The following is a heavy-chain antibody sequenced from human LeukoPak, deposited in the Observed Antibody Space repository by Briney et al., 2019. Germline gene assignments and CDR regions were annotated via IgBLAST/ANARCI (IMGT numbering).Heavy chain of an antibody. D-gene: IGHD5-12*01. CDR3: ARGRVAGEKRGYSGYDFYWYFDL. J-gene: IGHJ2*01. CDR2: ISAYNGNT. V-gene: IGHV1-18*01. Sequence: ASVKVSCKASGYTFTSYGISWVRQAPGQGLEWMGWISAYNGNTNYAQKLQGRVTMTTDTSTSTAYMELRSLRSDDTAVYYCARGRVAGEKRGYSGYDFYWYFDLWGRGTLVTVSS. CDR1: GYTFTSYG.